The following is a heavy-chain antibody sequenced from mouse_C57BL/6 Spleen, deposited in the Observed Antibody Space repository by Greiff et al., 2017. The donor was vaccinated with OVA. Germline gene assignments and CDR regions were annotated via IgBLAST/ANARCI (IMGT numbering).Heavy chain of an antibody. CDR2: INPNNGGT. D-gene: IGHD2-1*01. CDR1: GYTFTDYY. CDR3: ARVGNYVLDY. V-gene: IGHV1-26*01. J-gene: IGHJ2*01. Sequence: EVQLQQSGPELVKPGASVKISCKASGYTFTDYYMNWVKQSHGKSLEWIGDINPNNGGTSYNQKFKGKATLTVDKSSSTAYMELRSLTSEDSAVYYCARVGNYVLDYWGQGTTLTVSS.